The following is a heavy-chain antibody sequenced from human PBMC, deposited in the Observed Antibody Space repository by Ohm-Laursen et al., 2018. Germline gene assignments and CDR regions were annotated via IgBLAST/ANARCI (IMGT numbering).Heavy chain of an antibody. V-gene: IGHV3-74*01. CDR2: IFGDGLTT. J-gene: IGHJ4*02. Sequence: SLRLSCSASGFTFSSHWMHWVRQAPGKGLVWVSCIFGDGLTTVYADSVKGRFTVSRDNAKNTLFLQMNSLRADDTAVYFCARGGDGAIDYWGRGTLVTVSS. CDR1: GFTFSSHW. CDR3: ARGGDGAIDY. D-gene: IGHD7-27*01.